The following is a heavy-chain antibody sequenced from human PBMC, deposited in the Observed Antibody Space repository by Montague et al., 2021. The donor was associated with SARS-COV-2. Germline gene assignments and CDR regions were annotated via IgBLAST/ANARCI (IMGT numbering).Heavy chain of an antibody. J-gene: IGHJ4*01. D-gene: IGHD5/OR15-5a*01. CDR3: AKHVSNLMAVADCFDD. CDR2: IFPNDDS. Sequence: SETLSLTCIVSGGTISTDNLYWYWAWLRQPPGRGRERFESIFPNDDSYYKPPLNTRITISIDTSRNHFSLSLASVTAPDTAVYYCAKHVSNLMAVADCFDDWGQGTTVTVSS. V-gene: IGHV4-39*01. CDR1: GGTISTDNLYWY.